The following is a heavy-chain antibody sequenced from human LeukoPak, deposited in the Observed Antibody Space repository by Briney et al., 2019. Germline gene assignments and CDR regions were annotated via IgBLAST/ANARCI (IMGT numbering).Heavy chain of an antibody. CDR2: IIPILGIA. J-gene: IGHJ4*02. D-gene: IGHD1-20*01. Sequence: SVKVSCKASGGTFSSYAIIWVRQAPGQGLEWMGRIIPILGIANYAQKFQGRVTITADKTTSTAYMELSSLRSEDTAVYYCAAPITGTTSSYYFDYWGQGTLVTVSS. CDR1: GGTFSSYA. V-gene: IGHV1-69*04. CDR3: AAPITGTTSSYYFDY.